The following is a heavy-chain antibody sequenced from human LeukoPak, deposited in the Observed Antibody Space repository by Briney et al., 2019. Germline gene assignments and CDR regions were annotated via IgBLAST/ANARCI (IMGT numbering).Heavy chain of an antibody. CDR1: GGSISSSSYY. Sequence: SSETLSLTCTVSGGSISSSSYYWGWIRQPPGKGLEWIGSIYYSGSTYYNPSLESRVTISVDTSKNQFSLKLSSVTAADTAVYYCARVIVVVPAQLNPLELPGDYYYYYMDVWGKGTTVTVSS. CDR2: IYYSGST. V-gene: IGHV4-39*07. J-gene: IGHJ6*03. CDR3: ARVIVVVPAQLNPLELPGDYYYYYMDV. D-gene: IGHD2-2*01.